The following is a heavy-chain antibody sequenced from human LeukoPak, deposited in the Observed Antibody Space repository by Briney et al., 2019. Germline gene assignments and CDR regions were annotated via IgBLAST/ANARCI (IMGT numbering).Heavy chain of an antibody. CDR2: IYYNGNT. V-gene: IGHV4-59*01. D-gene: IGHD3-22*01. J-gene: IGHJ3*02. CDR1: GASISSSY. CDR3: VRGNYDNRGYSNAFDI. Sequence: SGTLSLTCTVSGASISSSYWSWVRQPPGKRLEWIGFIYYNGNTNSNPSLKSRVTISVDTSNNQFSLKLSSVTAADTAVYYCVRGNYDNRGYSNAFDIWGQGAMVTVSS.